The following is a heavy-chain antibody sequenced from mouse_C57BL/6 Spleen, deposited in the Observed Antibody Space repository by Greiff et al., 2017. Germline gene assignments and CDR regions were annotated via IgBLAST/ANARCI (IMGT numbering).Heavy chain of an antibody. Sequence: EVQGVESGGGLVQPGSSMKLSCTASGFTFSDYYMAWVRQVPEKGLEWVANINYDGSSTYYLDSLKSRFIISRDNAKNILYLQRSSLKSEDTATYYCARETTDYFDYWGQGTTLTVSS. CDR3: ARETTDYFDY. CDR1: GFTFSDYY. D-gene: IGHD1-1*01. J-gene: IGHJ2*01. V-gene: IGHV5-16*01. CDR2: INYDGSST.